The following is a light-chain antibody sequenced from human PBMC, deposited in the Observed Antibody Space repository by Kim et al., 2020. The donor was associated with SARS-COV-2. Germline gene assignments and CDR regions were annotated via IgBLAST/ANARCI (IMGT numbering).Light chain of an antibody. Sequence: GQSITISCTGTSSDVGGYNYVSWYQQHPGKAPKLMIYDVSNRPSGVSNRFSGSKSGNTASLTISGLQAEDEADYYCSSYTSSSPGVFGGGTKLTVL. CDR3: SSYTSSSPGV. CDR1: SSDVGGYNY. V-gene: IGLV2-14*03. CDR2: DVS. J-gene: IGLJ2*01.